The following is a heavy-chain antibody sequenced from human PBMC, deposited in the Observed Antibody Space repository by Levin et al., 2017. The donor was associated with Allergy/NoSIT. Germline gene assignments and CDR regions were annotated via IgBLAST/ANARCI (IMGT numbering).Heavy chain of an antibody. CDR1: GFTFSSYG. D-gene: IGHD6-13*01. CDR3: AKDLLQQLSVDEDY. CDR2: ISYDGSNK. J-gene: IGHJ4*02. Sequence: LSLTCAASGFTFSSYGMHWVRQAPGKGLEWVAVISYDGSNKYYADSVKGRFTISRDNSKNTLYLQMNSLRAEDTAVYYCAKDLLQQLSVDEDYWGQGTLVTVSS. V-gene: IGHV3-30*18.